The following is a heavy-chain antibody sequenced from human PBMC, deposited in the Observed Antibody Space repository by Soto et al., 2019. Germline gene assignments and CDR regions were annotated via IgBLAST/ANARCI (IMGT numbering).Heavy chain of an antibody. D-gene: IGHD5-18*01. CDR3: TGAVVDTAMVIPLYYFDY. Sequence: PSETLSLTCAVYGGSFSGYHWSWIRQPPGKGLEWIGEINHSGSTNYNPSLKSRVTIPVDTSKNQFSLKLSSVTAADTAVYYCTGAVVDTAMVIPLYYFDYWGQGTLVTVSS. J-gene: IGHJ4*02. CDR2: INHSGST. CDR1: GGSFSGYH. V-gene: IGHV4-34*01.